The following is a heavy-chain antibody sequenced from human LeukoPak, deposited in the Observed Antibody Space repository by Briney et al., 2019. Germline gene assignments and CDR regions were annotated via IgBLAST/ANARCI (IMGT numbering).Heavy chain of an antibody. Sequence: PGGSLRLSCAASGFTFSTYEINWVRQAPGKGLEWVSYISSSGSTIYYADSVKGRFTISRDNAKNSLYLQMNSLRAEDTAVYYCARSPRGYYQIYYYYYMDVWGKGTTVTISS. D-gene: IGHD3-22*01. V-gene: IGHV3-48*03. CDR3: ARSPRGYYQIYYYYYMDV. J-gene: IGHJ6*03. CDR2: ISSSGSTI. CDR1: GFTFSTYE.